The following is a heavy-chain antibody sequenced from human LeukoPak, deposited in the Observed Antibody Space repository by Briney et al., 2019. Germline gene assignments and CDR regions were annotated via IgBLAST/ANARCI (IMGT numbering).Heavy chain of an antibody. CDR2: ISYDGSNK. J-gene: IGHJ5*02. CDR1: GFTFSSYG. CDR3: AKDPYGSGYDWFDP. Sequence: PGRSLGLSCAASGFTFSSYGMHWVRQAPGKGLEWVAVISYDGSNKYYADSVKGRFTISRDNSKSTLYLQMNSLRAEDTAVYYCAKDPYGSGYDWFDPWGQGTLVTVSS. V-gene: IGHV3-30*18. D-gene: IGHD3-10*01.